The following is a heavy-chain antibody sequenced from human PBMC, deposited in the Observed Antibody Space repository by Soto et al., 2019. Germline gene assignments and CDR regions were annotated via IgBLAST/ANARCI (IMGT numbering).Heavy chain of an antibody. J-gene: IGHJ3*02. CDR2: IIPILGIA. D-gene: IGHD2-2*01. V-gene: IGHV1-69*02. CDR1: GGTFSSYT. Sequence: GASVKVCCKASGGTFSSYTISWVRQAPGQGLEWMGRIIPILGIANYAQKFQGRVTITADKSTSTAYMELSSLRSEDTAVYYCASLIVVVPAAKSSGNDAFDIWGQGTMVT. CDR3: ASLIVVVPAAKSSGNDAFDI.